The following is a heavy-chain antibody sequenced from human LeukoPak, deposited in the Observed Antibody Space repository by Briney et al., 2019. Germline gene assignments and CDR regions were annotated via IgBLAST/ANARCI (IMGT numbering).Heavy chain of an antibody. V-gene: IGHV4-59*01. CDR2: IYYSGST. D-gene: IGHD3-10*01. CDR1: GGSISSYY. CDR3: ARGSYYYGSGSWEYYFDY. Sequence: SETLSLTCTVSGGSISSYYWSWIRQPPGKGLEWIGFIYYSGSTNYNPSLKSRVIISVDTSKNQFSLKLSSVTAADTAVYYCARGSYYYGSGSWEYYFDYWGQGTLVTVSS. J-gene: IGHJ4*02.